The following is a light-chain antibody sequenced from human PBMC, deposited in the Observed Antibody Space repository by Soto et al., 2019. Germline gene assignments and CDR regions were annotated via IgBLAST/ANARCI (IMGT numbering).Light chain of an antibody. J-gene: IGKJ4*01. Sequence: ALQLTQSPSSLSASVGDRVTITCRASQGISSALAWYQHKPGRAPRLLIYDASSLQSGVSSRFSGSGSGTDFTLTISSLQPVDFATYYCQQFQSYALTFGGGTKLEIK. V-gene: IGKV1-13*02. CDR1: QGISSA. CDR3: QQFQSYALT. CDR2: DAS.